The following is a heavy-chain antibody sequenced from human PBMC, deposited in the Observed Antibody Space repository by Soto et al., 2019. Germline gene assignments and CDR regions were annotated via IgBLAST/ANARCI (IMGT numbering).Heavy chain of an antibody. CDR3: ARGATIFGVAAYSYYEMEV. CDR1: GGTFSNYA. Sequence: QVQLVQSGAEVKKPGSSVKVSCRASGGTFSNYAISWVRQAPGQGLEWMGGIVPAFGTPNYAQNLQGRITITAAASTTTVYMDLSSLRSEDTAVYYCARGATIFGVAAYSYYEMEVWGQGTTVTVSS. J-gene: IGHJ6*02. D-gene: IGHD3-3*01. V-gene: IGHV1-69*01. CDR2: IVPAFGTP.